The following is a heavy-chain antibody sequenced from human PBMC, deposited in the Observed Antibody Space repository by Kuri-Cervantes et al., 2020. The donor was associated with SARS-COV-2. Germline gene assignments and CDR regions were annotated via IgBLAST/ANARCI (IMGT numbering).Heavy chain of an antibody. CDR1: GFTFSSYE. J-gene: IGHJ4*02. V-gene: IGHV3-48*03. Sequence: GGSLRLSCAASGFTFSSYEMNWVRQAPGKGPEWVSYISSSGSTTYYADSVKGRFTISRDNSKNTLYLQMNSLRAEDTAVYYCAKDGRLIAARLPRPGQTYFDYWGQGTLVTVSS. D-gene: IGHD6-6*01. CDR2: ISSSGSTT. CDR3: AKDGRLIAARLPRPGQTYFDY.